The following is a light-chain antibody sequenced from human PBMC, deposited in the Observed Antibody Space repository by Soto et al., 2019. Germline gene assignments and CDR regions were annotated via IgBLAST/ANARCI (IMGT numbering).Light chain of an antibody. CDR3: QQYHIWPPWT. Sequence: EIVMTQSPDTLSVSPGEGATLSCRVSQSIRSNLAWYQQRPCQAPRLLMYGASTMADGIPARFTGSGSGTEFTLAISSLQSEDFAVYYCQQYHIWPPWTSGQGTKVEL. CDR2: GAS. CDR1: QSIRSN. J-gene: IGKJ1*01. V-gene: IGKV3-15*01.